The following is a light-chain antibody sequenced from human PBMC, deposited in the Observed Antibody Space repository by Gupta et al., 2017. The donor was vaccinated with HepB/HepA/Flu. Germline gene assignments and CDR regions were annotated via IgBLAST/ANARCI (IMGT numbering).Light chain of an antibody. J-gene: IGKJ2*02. CDR3: QQRDSTPGT. CDR1: QSISSY. CDR2: AAS. V-gene: IGKV1-39*01. Sequence: DIQMTQSPSSLSASVGDRVTITCRASQSISSYLNWYQQKPGKAPKLLIYAASRVKSGVPSRFSGSGSGTDFTLTISSRQPEDFATYYCQQRDSTPGTFGQGTKLDIK.